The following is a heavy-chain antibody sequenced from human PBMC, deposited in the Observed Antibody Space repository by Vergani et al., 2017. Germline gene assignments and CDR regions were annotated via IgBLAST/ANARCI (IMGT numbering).Heavy chain of an antibody. CDR2: IIPIFGTT. CDR1: GGTFSSYA. CDR3: ARCGGEITISYYYNYMDG. V-gene: IGHV1-69*01. D-gene: IGHD3-3*01. J-gene: IGHJ6*03. Sequence: QVQLVQSGAEVKKPGSSVKVSCKASGGTFSSYAISWVRQAPGQGLEWMGGIIPIFGTTNYAQKFQGRVTITADESTRTAYMELSSLRSEDTAVYYWARCGGEITISYYYNYMDGWGEGTTVTVSS.